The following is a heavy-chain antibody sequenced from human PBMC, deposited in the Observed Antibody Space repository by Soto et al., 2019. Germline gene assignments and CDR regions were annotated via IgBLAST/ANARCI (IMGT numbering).Heavy chain of an antibody. J-gene: IGHJ6*02. Sequence: QVQLEQSGAEVKRPGSSVKVYCRASGGTFTSYSINWVRRAPGQGPEWMGAVIPRFGTTTYAQRFEGRVTVIADASTSTVFMEMSGLRSEDTAVYFCARARTVAVSGRTGGYYYYAMDLWGQGTAVTVSS. V-gene: IGHV1-69*01. D-gene: IGHD6-19*01. CDR1: GGTFTSYS. CDR3: ARARTVAVSGRTGGYYYYAMDL. CDR2: VIPRFGTT.